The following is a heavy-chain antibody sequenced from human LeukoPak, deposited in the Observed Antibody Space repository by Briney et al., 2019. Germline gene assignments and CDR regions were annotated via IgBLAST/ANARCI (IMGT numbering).Heavy chain of an antibody. CDR2: IYYSGST. J-gene: IGHJ4*02. D-gene: IGHD3-10*01. CDR3: ARHSRSVDYGSGSYTWDY. Sequence: SETLSLTCTVSGGSISSSSYYWGWIRQPPGKGLEWIGTIYYSGSTYYNVSLKSRVAISVDASRNQFSLKLGSVTAADTAVYYCARHSRSVDYGSGSYTWDYWGQGTLVTVSS. CDR1: GGSISSSSYY. V-gene: IGHV4-39*01.